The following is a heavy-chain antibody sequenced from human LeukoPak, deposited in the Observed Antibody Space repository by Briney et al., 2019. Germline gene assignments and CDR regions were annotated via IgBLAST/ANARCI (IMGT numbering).Heavy chain of an antibody. CDR1: GGSFVSYA. Sequence: ASVKVCCKASGGSFVSYAIGWVRQAPGQGLEWMGGIIPICGTANYAQKFQGRVTITADESTSTAYMELSSLRSEDTAVYYCARSAITMIVVENAFDIWGQGTMVTVSS. CDR2: IIPICGTA. D-gene: IGHD3-22*01. J-gene: IGHJ3*02. CDR3: ARSAITMIVVENAFDI. V-gene: IGHV1-69*13.